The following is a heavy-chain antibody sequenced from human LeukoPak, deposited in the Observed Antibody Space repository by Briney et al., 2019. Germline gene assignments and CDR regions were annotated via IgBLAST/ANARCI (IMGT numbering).Heavy chain of an antibody. CDR3: AKDRWSSSANYFDY. V-gene: IGHV3-23*01. D-gene: IGHD2-2*01. Sequence: PGGSLRLSCAASGFTFSSYAMSWVRQAPGKGLEWVSGISGSGFGTFYADPVKGRFTISRDNSMNTMYMQMKSLRAEDTAVYYCAKDRWSSSANYFDYWGQGTLVTVSS. J-gene: IGHJ4*02. CDR2: ISGSGFGT. CDR1: GFTFSSYA.